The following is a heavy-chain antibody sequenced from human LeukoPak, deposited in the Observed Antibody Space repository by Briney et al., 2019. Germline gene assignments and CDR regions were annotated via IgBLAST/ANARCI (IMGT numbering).Heavy chain of an antibody. Sequence: GASVKVSCKASGYTFTDFGVSWVRQAPGQGLEGMGWISAYNGNTNYVQKLQGRVTMTTDISTSTAYMELRSLKSDDTAVFYCVRDLGVDTSMIFFDYWGQGTRVTVSS. CDR3: VRDLGVDTSMIFFDY. CDR2: ISAYNGNT. D-gene: IGHD5-18*01. V-gene: IGHV1-18*01. J-gene: IGHJ4*02. CDR1: GYTFTDFG.